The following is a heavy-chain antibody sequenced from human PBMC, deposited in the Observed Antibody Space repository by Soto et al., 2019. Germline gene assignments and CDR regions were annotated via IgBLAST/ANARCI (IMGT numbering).Heavy chain of an antibody. CDR3: AIPYNWNDIAFDY. D-gene: IGHD1-1*01. J-gene: IGHJ4*02. Sequence: PGGSLRLSCAASGFSVSSSHMIWVRQAPGKGLEWVSAISGSGGSTYYADSVKGRFTISRDNSKNTLYLQMNSLRAEDTAVYYCAIPYNWNDIAFDYWGQGT. V-gene: IGHV3-23*01. CDR1: GFSVSSSH. CDR2: ISGSGGST.